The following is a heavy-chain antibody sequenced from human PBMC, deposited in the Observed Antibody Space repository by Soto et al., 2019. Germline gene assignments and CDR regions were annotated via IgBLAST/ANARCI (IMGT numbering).Heavy chain of an antibody. Sequence: SKTLSLTCAIYGASVSSKSAAWNWIRKSPSRGLEWLGRTYYRSKWYNDYAVSVKSRITINPDTSKNQFSLQLNSVTPDDTAVYYCATFLSTTSPDVWGQDTTVTVSS. J-gene: IGHJ6*02. CDR1: GASVSSKSAA. V-gene: IGHV6-1*01. CDR3: ATFLSTTSPDV. CDR2: TYYRSKWYN. D-gene: IGHD2-2*01.